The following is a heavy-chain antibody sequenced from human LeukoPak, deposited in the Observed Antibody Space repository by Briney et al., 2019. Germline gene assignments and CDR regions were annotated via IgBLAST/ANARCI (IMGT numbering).Heavy chain of an antibody. Sequence: PSETLSLTCTVSGGSISSYYWSWIRQPAGKGLEWIGRIYTSGSTNYNPSLKSRVTMSVDTSKNQFSLKLSSVTAADTAVYYCARLECSSTSCYPNEGSAFDIWGQGTMVTVSS. CDR3: ARLECSSTSCYPNEGSAFDI. D-gene: IGHD2-2*01. CDR2: IYTSGST. V-gene: IGHV4-4*07. CDR1: GGSISSYY. J-gene: IGHJ3*02.